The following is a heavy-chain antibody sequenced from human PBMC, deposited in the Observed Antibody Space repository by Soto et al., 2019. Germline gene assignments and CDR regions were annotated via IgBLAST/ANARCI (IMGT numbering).Heavy chain of an antibody. V-gene: IGHV3-23*01. CDR3: ATRPGTMTTRRLDP. D-gene: IGHD4-17*01. J-gene: IGHJ5*02. CDR1: GFTFSIYA. CDR2: IGGSGDST. Sequence: GGSLRLSCAASGFTFSIYAMNWVRQAPGQGPEWVSGIGGSGDSTHYADSVKGRFTISRDNSKNTLYLQMNSLRADDTAVYYCATRPGTMTTRRLDPWGQGTLVTVSS.